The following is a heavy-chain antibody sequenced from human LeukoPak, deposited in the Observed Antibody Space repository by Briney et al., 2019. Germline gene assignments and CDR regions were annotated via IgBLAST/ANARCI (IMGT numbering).Heavy chain of an antibody. CDR1: GYTFTSYA. CDR3: ARSYCSSTSCYLYFQH. V-gene: IGHV1-3*01. Sequence: ASVKVSCKASGYTFTSYAMHWVRQAPGQRLEWMGWINAGNGNTKYSQKFRGRVTITRDTSASTAYMELSSLRSEDTAVYYCARSYCSSTSCYLYFQHWGQGTLVTVSS. D-gene: IGHD2-2*01. CDR2: INAGNGNT. J-gene: IGHJ1*01.